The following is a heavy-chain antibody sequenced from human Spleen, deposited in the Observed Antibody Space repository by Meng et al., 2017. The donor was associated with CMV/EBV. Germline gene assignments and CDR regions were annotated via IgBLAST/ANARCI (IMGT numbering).Heavy chain of an antibody. CDR1: GGSIRSSSYY. CDR3: ARGRWGYCTTTSCQNRFDP. J-gene: IGHJ5*02. D-gene: IGHD2-2*01. V-gene: IGHV4-39*07. CDR2: INQSGST. Sequence: GSLRLSCTVSGGSIRSSSYYWGWIRQPPGKGLEWIGEINQSGSTNYNPSLKSRVTISVDTSKNQFSLKLSSVTAADTAVYYCARGRWGYCTTTSCQNRFDPWGQGTLVTVSS.